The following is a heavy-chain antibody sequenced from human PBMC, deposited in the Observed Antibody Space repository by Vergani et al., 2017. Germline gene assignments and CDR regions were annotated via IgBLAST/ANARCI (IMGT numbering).Heavy chain of an antibody. D-gene: IGHD1-26*01. V-gene: IGHV3-23*01. CDR3: VKDAGSYEIFVDS. Sequence: EVQLLESGGSLKQPGGSVRLSCAASGFTFSTYAMHWVRQAPGKGLEWVSALTGGGGSTYYADSFKGRFIIYRDNSRDSLYLQMNSLRPEDTATYYCVKDAGSYEIFVDSWGQGTLVTVSS. CDR2: LTGGGGST. J-gene: IGHJ4*02. CDR1: GFTFSTYA.